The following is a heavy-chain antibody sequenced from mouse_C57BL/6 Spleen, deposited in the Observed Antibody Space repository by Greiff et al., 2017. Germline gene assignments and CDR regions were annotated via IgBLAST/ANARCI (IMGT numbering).Heavy chain of an antibody. CDR3: ERLRTDWYFDV. J-gene: IGHJ1*03. V-gene: IGHV1-64*01. CDR2: IHPNSGST. Sequence: VQLQQSGAELVKPGASVKLSCKASGYTFTSYWMHWVRQGPGQGLEWIGMIHPNSGSTNYNEKFKSKVTLTVDKSTSTAYMQLSSLTSEDSAVYYRERLRTDWYFDVWGTGTTVTVSS. CDR1: GYTFTSYW.